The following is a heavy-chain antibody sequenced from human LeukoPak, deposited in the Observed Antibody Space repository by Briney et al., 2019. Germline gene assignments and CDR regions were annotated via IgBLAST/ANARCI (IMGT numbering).Heavy chain of an antibody. D-gene: IGHD1-26*01. CDR1: GFTFSNYG. CDR2: ISTSSSYI. V-gene: IGHV3-21*04. J-gene: IGHJ3*02. Sequence: GGSLRLSCVASGFTFSNYGMDWVRQAPGKGLEWVASISTSSSYIFYADSVKGRFTISRDNSKNTLYLQMNSLRAEDTAVYYCARGGSYLSAFDIWGQGTMVTVSS. CDR3: ARGGSYLSAFDI.